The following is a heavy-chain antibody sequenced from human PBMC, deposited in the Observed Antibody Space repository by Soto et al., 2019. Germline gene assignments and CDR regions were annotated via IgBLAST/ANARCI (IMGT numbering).Heavy chain of an antibody. D-gene: IGHD3-3*01. CDR3: ARDSIRFLEWSTNWFDP. CDR1: GFTFSSYG. CDR2: IWYDGSNK. Sequence: GGSLRLSCAASGFTFSSYGMHWVRQAPGKGLEWVAVIWYDGSNKYYADSVKGRFTISRDNSKNTLYLQMNSLRAEDTAVYYCARDSIRFLEWSTNWFDPWDQGTLVTVSS. V-gene: IGHV3-33*01. J-gene: IGHJ5*02.